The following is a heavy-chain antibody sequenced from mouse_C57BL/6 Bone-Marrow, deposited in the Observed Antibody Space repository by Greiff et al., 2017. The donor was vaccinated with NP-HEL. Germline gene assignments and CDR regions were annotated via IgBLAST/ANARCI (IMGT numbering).Heavy chain of an antibody. CDR1: GFTFSSYA. Sequence: EVHLVESGGGLVKPGGSLKLSCAASGFTFSSYAMSWVRQTPEKRLEWVATISDGGSYTYYPDNVKGRFTISRDNAKNNLYLQMSHLKSEDTAMYYCARERRYDYGYYAMDYWGQGTSVTVSS. J-gene: IGHJ4*01. CDR3: ARERRYDYGYYAMDY. D-gene: IGHD2-4*01. V-gene: IGHV5-4*01. CDR2: ISDGGSYT.